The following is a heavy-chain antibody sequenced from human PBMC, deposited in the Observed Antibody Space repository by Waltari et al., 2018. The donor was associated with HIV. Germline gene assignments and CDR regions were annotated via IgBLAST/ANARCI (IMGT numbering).Heavy chain of an antibody. Sequence: QVQLQESGPGLVKPSETLPLSCLVSESYLTTDYYWGWIRQPPGKGLEWLGSASHSGGTFHNASLQSRVTISVDRSKNQVSLKVNSVTAADTAVYYCARAGVVPALFDLWGRGTLVTVSS. CDR2: ASHSGGT. CDR1: ESYLTTDYY. CDR3: ARAGVVPALFDL. V-gene: IGHV4-38-2*02. J-gene: IGHJ2*01. D-gene: IGHD3-3*01.